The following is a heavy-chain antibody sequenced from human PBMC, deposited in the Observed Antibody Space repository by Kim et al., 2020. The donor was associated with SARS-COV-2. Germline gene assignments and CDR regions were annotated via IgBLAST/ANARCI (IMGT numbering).Heavy chain of an antibody. V-gene: IGHV1-3*01. CDR2: INAGNGNT. Sequence: ASVKVSCKASGYTFTSYAMHWVRQAPGQRLEWMGWINAGNGNTKYSQKFQGRVTITRDTSASTAYMELSSLRSEDTAVYYCARDPYYGSGSYYPVYWGQGTLVTVSS. CDR1: GYTFTSYA. J-gene: IGHJ4*02. D-gene: IGHD3-10*01. CDR3: ARDPYYGSGSYYPVY.